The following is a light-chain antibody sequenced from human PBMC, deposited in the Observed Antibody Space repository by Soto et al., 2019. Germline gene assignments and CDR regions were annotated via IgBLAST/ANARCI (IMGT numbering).Light chain of an antibody. CDR1: SNDVAIYNR. CDR2: EVT. CDR3: SSYTSSNTLV. V-gene: IGLV2-18*02. J-gene: IGLJ2*01. Sequence: QSALTQPPSVSGSPGQSVTISCTGTSNDVAIYNRVSWYQQPPGTAPKLMIYEVTYRPSGVPDRFSGSKSGSTASLTISGLQTEDEADYYCSSYTSSNTLVFGGGTKVTVL.